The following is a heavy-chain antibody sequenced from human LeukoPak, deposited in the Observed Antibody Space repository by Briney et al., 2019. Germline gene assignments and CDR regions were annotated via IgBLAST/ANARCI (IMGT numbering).Heavy chain of an antibody. V-gene: IGHV1-46*01. J-gene: IGHJ4*02. D-gene: IGHD3-22*01. CDR3: ARDYYDSSGYYLPFDY. CDR2: INPSGGST. CDR1: GYTFTSYY. Sequence: ASVKVSCTASGYTFTSYYIHWVRQAPGQGLEWMGIINPSGGSTDYAQKFQGRVTMTRDTSTSTVYMELSSLRSEDTAVYYYARDYYDSSGYYLPFDYWGQGTLVTVSS.